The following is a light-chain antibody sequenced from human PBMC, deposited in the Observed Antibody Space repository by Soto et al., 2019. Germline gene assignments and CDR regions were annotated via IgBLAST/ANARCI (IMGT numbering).Light chain of an antibody. CDR3: QQFGGSPQVS. Sequence: EIVLTRSPGTRSLSPVGRATRCCMARQSVSSSYLAWYQQKPGQAPRLLIYGASNRATGIPDRFSGTGSGTDFTLTISRLEPEDFAVYSCQQFGGSPQVSFGQGTRLEIK. CDR2: GAS. J-gene: IGKJ5*01. V-gene: IGKV3-20*01. CDR1: QSVSSSY.